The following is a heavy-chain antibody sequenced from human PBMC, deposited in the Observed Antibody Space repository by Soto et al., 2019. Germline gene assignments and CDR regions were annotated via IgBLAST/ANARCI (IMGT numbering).Heavy chain of an antibody. CDR1: GGSISSGGYS. D-gene: IGHD1-20*01. Sequence: SETLSLTCAVSGGSISSGGYSWSWIRQPPGKGLEWIGYIYHSGSTYYNPSLKSRVTISVDRSKNQFSLKLSSVTAADTAVYYCARGAGITGTARRWFDPWGQGTLVTVSS. J-gene: IGHJ5*02. CDR3: ARGAGITGTARRWFDP. V-gene: IGHV4-30-2*01. CDR2: IYHSGST.